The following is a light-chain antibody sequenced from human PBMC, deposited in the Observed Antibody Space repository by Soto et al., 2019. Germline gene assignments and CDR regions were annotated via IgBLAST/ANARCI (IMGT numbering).Light chain of an antibody. V-gene: IGKV3-20*01. CDR3: QQYGRSPLT. CDR1: QSVSSSS. J-gene: IGKJ4*01. Sequence: EIVLAQSPGTLSLSPGERATLSCRASQSVSSSSLAWFQQKPGQAPRLLIYGASSRATGIPDRFSGSGSGTDFTVTISRLEPEDFAVYHCQQYGRSPLTFGGGTKVDIK. CDR2: GAS.